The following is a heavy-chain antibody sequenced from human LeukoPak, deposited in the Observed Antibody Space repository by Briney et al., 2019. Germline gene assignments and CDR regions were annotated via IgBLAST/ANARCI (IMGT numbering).Heavy chain of an antibody. J-gene: IGHJ4*02. V-gene: IGHV3-23*01. CDR1: GFTFSSYG. CDR3: AKSGFGYYGSGSYH. Sequence: GGSLRLSCAASGFTFSSYGMSWVRQAPGKGLEWVSAISGSGGSTYYADSVKGRFTISRDNSKNTLYLQMNSLRAEDTAVYYCAKSGFGYYGSGSYHWGQGTLVTVSS. D-gene: IGHD3-10*01. CDR2: ISGSGGST.